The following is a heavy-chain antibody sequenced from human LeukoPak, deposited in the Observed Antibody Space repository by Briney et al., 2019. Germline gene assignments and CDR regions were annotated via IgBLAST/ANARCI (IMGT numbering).Heavy chain of an antibody. CDR1: GCTFSSYE. Sequence: GGSLRLSCAASGCTFSSYEFDWVRQVPGKGLEWVSYISSSGNTIYYADSVKGRFTVSRDNAKNSLFLQMNGLRAEDTAIYYCARERIYGDYFDYWGQGALVTVSS. V-gene: IGHV3-48*03. D-gene: IGHD4-17*01. CDR2: ISSSGNTI. CDR3: ARERIYGDYFDY. J-gene: IGHJ4*02.